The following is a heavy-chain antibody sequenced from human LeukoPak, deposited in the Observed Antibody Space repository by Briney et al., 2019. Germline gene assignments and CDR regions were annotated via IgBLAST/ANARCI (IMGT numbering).Heavy chain of an antibody. V-gene: IGHV4-59*01. Sequence: PSETLSLTCTVSGGSISSDYWSWIRQPPGKGLEWIGYIYYSGSTNYNPSLKSRVTISVDTPKNQFSLKLSSVTAADTAVYYCARMYYDILAGYSFDYWGQGTLVTVSS. D-gene: IGHD3-9*01. CDR1: GGSISSDY. J-gene: IGHJ4*02. CDR3: ARMYYDILAGYSFDY. CDR2: IYYSGST.